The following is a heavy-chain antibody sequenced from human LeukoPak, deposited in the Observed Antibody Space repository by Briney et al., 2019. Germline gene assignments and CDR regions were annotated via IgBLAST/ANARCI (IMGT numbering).Heavy chain of an antibody. CDR2: IYYSGST. Sequence: PSETLSLTCVVSGGSISSYYWSWIRQPPGKGLEWIGYIYYSGSTNYNPSLKSRVTISVDTSKNQFSLKLSSVTAADTAVYYCARVRREYYYDSSGIPDYWGQGTLVTVSS. V-gene: IGHV4-59*08. D-gene: IGHD3-22*01. CDR1: GGSISSYY. J-gene: IGHJ4*02. CDR3: ARVRREYYYDSSGIPDY.